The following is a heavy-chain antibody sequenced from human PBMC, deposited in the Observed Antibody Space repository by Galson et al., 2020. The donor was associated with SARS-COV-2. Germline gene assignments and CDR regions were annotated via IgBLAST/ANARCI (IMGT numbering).Heavy chain of an antibody. CDR2: INTYGNST. CDR1: GFSFSDYW. D-gene: IGHD3-22*01. V-gene: IGHV3-74*01. CDR3: VRHSSCDY. Sequence: GGSLRLSCAASGFSFSDYWMHWVRQAPGKGLVWVSRINTYGNSTNYADSVRGRFTVSRDNAKNMLYLQMNSLRAEDTAVYYCVRHSSCDYWGQGTLVTVSS. J-gene: IGHJ4*02.